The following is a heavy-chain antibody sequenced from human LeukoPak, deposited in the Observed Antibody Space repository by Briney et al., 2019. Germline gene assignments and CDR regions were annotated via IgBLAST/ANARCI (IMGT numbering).Heavy chain of an antibody. CDR1: GYSFTSYW. V-gene: IGHV5-51*01. CDR3: ARRRIAVAGSVVYYFDY. Sequence: GESLKISCKGSGYSFTSYWIGWVRQMPGKGLEWMGIIYPGDSDTRYSPPFQGQVTISADKSISTAYLQWSSLKASDTAMYYCARRRIAVAGSVVYYFDYWGQGTLVTVSS. CDR2: IYPGDSDT. J-gene: IGHJ4*02. D-gene: IGHD6-19*01.